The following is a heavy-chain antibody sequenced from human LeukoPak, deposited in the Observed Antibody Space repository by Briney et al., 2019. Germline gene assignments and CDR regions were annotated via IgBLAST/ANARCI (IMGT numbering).Heavy chain of an antibody. V-gene: IGHV3-23*01. CDR2: ISGSGGST. CDR3: ARDPYYDFWSGYYGSDY. J-gene: IGHJ4*02. D-gene: IGHD3-3*01. Sequence: GGSPRLSRAASGFTFSSYAMSWVRQAPGKGLEWVSGISGSGGSTYYADSVKGRFTISRDNSKNMLYLQMNSLRAEDTAVYYCARDPYYDFWSGYYGSDYWGQGTLVTVSS. CDR1: GFTFSSYA.